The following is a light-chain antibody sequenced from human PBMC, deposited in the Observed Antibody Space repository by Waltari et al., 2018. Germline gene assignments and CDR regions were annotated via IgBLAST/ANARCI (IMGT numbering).Light chain of an antibody. V-gene: IGKV3-11*01. CDR2: DAS. Sequence: EIVLTQSPATLSLSPGERATLSCRASQSVSSYLACYQQKPGQPPSLLIYDASNRATGIPARFSGSGSGTDFTLTISSLEPEDFAVYYCQQRSNWPPRATFGGGTKVEIK. J-gene: IGKJ4*01. CDR3: QQRSNWPPRAT. CDR1: QSVSSY.